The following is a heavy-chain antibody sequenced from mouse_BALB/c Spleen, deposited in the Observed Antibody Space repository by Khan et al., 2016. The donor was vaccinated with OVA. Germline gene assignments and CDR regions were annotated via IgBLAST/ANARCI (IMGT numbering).Heavy chain of an antibody. J-gene: IGHJ1*01. CDR1: GYTFTNFG. CDR3: ARGASYWYFDV. CDR2: INTCTGEP. Sequence: QIQLVQSGPELKKPGETVKISCKASGYTFTNFGMNWVKQAPGKGLKWMGWINTCTGEPTYADDFKGRFAFSLETSASTAYLQINNLKNEDMATYFCARGASYWYFDVWGAGTTLTVSS. V-gene: IGHV9-1*02.